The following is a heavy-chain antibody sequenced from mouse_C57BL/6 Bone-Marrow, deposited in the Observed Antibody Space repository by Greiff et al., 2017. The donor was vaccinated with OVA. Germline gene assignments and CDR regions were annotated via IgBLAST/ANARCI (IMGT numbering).Heavy chain of an antibody. D-gene: IGHD1-1*01. CDR1: GFSLTSYA. V-gene: IGHV2-9-1*01. J-gene: IGHJ1*03. CDR2: IWTGGGT. CDR3: ARNLYGSRRGYWYFDV. Sequence: VQLVESGPGLVAPSQSLSITCTVSGFSLTSYAISWVRQPPGKGLEWLGVIWTGGGTNYNSALKSRLSISKDNSKSQVFLKMNSLQTDDTARYYCARNLYGSRRGYWYFDVWGTGTTVTVSS.